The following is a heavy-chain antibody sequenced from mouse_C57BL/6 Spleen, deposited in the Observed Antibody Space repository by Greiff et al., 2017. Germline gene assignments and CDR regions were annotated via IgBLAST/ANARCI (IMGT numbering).Heavy chain of an antibody. D-gene: IGHD2-10*01. J-gene: IGHJ2*01. CDR3: ARAFYGNYFDY. CDR2: INPGSGSH. V-gene: IGHV1-55*01. Sequence: QVQLKQPGAEFVKPGASVKISCKASGYTFTSDWITWVKQRPGQGLEWIGDINPGSGSHNYNEKFKSKATLTVDTSSSTAYMQLSSLTSEDSAVYYCARAFYGNYFDYWGKGTTLTVSS. CDR1: GYTFTSDW.